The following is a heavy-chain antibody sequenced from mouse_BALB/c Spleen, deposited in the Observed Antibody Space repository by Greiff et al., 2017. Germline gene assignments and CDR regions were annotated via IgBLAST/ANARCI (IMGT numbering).Heavy chain of an antibody. Sequence: VQLKQSGAELVKPGASVKLSCTASGFNIKDTYMHWVKQRPEQGLEWIGRIDPANGNTKYDPKFQGKATITADTSSNTAYLQLSSLTSEDTAVYSCAGPATWVWFAYWGQGSRVTVSA. CDR2: IDPANGNT. J-gene: IGHJ3*01. CDR3: AGPATWVWFAY. CDR1: GFNIKDTY. V-gene: IGHV14-3*02. D-gene: IGHD1-2*01.